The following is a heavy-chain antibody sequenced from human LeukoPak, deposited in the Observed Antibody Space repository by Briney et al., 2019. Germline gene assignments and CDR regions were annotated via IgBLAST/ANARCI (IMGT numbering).Heavy chain of an antibody. Sequence: SETLSLTCTVSGGSISSSSYYWGWIRQPPGKGLEWIGSIYYSGSTYFNPSLKSRVTISVDTSKNQFSLKLSSVTAADTAVYYCARPLRGAAAGPDFDYWGQGTLVTVSS. D-gene: IGHD6-13*01. CDR2: IYYSGST. V-gene: IGHV4-39*01. J-gene: IGHJ4*02. CDR1: GGSISSSSYY. CDR3: ARPLRGAAAGPDFDY.